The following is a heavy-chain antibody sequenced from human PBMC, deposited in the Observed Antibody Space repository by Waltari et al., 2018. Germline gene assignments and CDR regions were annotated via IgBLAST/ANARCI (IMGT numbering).Heavy chain of an antibody. Sequence: EVQFLESGGGLVQPGGSLTLSCAASGFTFSNYALSWVRQAPGKGLEWVSTISGSGVTTYYADSVKGRLTISRDNFKNTLYLRMNSLRAEDTAVYYCVRQEVPAAMPWGYFEYWGQGSLVTVSA. CDR2: ISGSGVTT. J-gene: IGHJ4*02. CDR1: GFTFSNYA. D-gene: IGHD2-2*01. V-gene: IGHV3-23*01. CDR3: VRQEVPAAMPWGYFEY.